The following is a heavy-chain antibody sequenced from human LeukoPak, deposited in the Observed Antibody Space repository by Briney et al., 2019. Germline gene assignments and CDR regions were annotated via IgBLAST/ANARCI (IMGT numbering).Heavy chain of an antibody. CDR2: IIPIFGTA. Sequence: ASVKVSCKASGGTFSSYAISWVRQAPGQGLEWMGGIIPIFGTANYAQKFQGRVTITTDESTSTAYMELSSLRSEDTAVYYCARGNKPINWNYRGRYYYYYMDVWGKGTTVTVSS. CDR3: ARGNKPINWNYRGRYYYYYMDV. J-gene: IGHJ6*03. CDR1: GGTFSSYA. D-gene: IGHD1-7*01. V-gene: IGHV1-69*05.